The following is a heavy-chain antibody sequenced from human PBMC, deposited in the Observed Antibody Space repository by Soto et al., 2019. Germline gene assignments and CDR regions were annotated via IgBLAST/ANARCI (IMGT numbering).Heavy chain of an antibody. J-gene: IGHJ6*02. CDR2: IIPIYGTA. V-gene: IGHV1-69*13. Sequence: SVKVSCKASGGTFSSFTISWVRQAPGQGLEWMGGIIPIYGTANYAQKFQGRVTITADASTRTAYMELSSLRSEDTAIYYCARQGLPYRGSGYYDAMDVWGRGTTVTVSS. D-gene: IGHD1-26*01. CDR1: GGTFSSFT. CDR3: ARQGLPYRGSGYYDAMDV.